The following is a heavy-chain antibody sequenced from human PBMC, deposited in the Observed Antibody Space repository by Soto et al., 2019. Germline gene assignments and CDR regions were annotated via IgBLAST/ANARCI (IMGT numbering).Heavy chain of an antibody. CDR1: GASITYGAYS. D-gene: IGHD3-10*01. J-gene: IGHJ4*02. CDR3: ARGGGFDFFDY. Sequence: QLQLHMSGSGLVKPSQTLSLTCTVSGASITYGAYSWSWIRQTPGKGLEWIGYINHLETTFYNPSFESRLTLSIDMTKNQFSLNLKSMSAADRAVYFCARGGGFDFFDYWGQGILVTVSS. V-gene: IGHV4-30-2*01. CDR2: INHLETT.